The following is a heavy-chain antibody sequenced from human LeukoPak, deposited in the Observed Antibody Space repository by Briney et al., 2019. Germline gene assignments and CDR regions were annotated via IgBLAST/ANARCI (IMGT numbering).Heavy chain of an antibody. CDR2: INPNSGGT. CDR3: ARDGGYDSGYYYYYYGMDV. CDR1: GYTFTGYY. V-gene: IGHV1-2*02. D-gene: IGHD5-12*01. Sequence: ASVKVSCKASGYTFTGYYMHWVRQAPGQGLEWMGWINPNSGGTNYAQKFQGRVTMTRDTSISTAYMELSRLRSDDTAVYYRARDGGYDSGYYYYYYGMDVWGQGTTVTVSS. J-gene: IGHJ6*02.